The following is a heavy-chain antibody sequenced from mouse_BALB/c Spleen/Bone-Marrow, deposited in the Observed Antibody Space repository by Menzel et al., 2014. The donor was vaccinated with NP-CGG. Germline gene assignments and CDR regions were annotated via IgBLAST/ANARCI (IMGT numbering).Heavy chain of an antibody. Sequence: VKLQESGAELVKPGAPVKLSCKASGYTFTSYWVNWVKQRPGRGLEWIGRIDPSDSETHYNQKFKDKATLTVDKSSSTAYIQLSSLTSEDSAVYYCARSHGYYPYWYFDVWGAGTTVTVSS. J-gene: IGHJ1*01. CDR3: ARSHGYYPYWYFDV. CDR1: GYTFTSYW. V-gene: IGHV1-74*04. CDR2: IDPSDSET. D-gene: IGHD2-3*01.